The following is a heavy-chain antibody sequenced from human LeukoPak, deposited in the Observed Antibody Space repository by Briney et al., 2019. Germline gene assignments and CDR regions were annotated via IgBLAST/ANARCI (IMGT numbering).Heavy chain of an antibody. Sequence: SQTLSLTCAISRDSVSSNSAAWNWIRQSPSRGLEWLGRAYYRSKWYNDYAVSVKSRITINPDTSKNQFSLQLNSVTPEDTAVYYCAYQEGVNSALDYWGQGTLVTVSS. V-gene: IGHV6-1*01. CDR3: AYQEGVNSALDY. D-gene: IGHD1-7*01. CDR2: AYYRSKWYN. CDR1: RDSVSSNSAA. J-gene: IGHJ4*02.